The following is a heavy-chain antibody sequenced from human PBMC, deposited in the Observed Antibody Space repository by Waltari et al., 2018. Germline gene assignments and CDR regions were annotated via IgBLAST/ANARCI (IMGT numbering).Heavy chain of an antibody. Sequence: EVQLVQSGAEVKKPGESLKISCKDSGYNFITNWIGWVRQMPGRGLEGMVIIYPDDPEIRYSPSFQGQVTISADRSINTAYLECRSLKASDTALYFCARQDPKYQYAMAVWGQGTSVTVS. D-gene: IGHD2-2*01. CDR2: IYPDDPEI. CDR3: ARQDPKYQYAMAV. V-gene: IGHV5-51*01. J-gene: IGHJ6*02. CDR1: GYNFITNW.